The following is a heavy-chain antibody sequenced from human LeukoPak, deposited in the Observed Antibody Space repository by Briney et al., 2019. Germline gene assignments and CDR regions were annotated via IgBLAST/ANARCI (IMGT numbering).Heavy chain of an antibody. CDR3: ARSTTIFGVVIITEFDY. Sequence: PSETLSLTCAVYGGSFSGYYWSWIRQPPGEGLEWIGEINHSGSTNYNPSLKSRVTISVDTSKNQFSLKLSSVTAADTAVYYCARSTTIFGVVIITEFDYWGQGTLVTVSS. CDR2: INHSGST. V-gene: IGHV4-34*01. J-gene: IGHJ4*02. D-gene: IGHD3-3*01. CDR1: GGSFSGYY.